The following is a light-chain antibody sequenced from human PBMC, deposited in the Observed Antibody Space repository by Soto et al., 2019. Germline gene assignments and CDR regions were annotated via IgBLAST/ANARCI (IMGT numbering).Light chain of an antibody. CDR3: SSYTRSSSLYVV. CDR1: SSDVGGYNY. V-gene: IGLV2-14*01. CDR2: DVS. J-gene: IGLJ2*01. Sequence: QSALTQPASVSGSPGQSITISCTGNSSDVGGYNYVSWYQQNPGKAPKLMIYDVSNRPSGVSNRFSGSKSGNTASLTISGLQAEDEADYYCSSYTRSSSLYVVFAGGTKLTVL.